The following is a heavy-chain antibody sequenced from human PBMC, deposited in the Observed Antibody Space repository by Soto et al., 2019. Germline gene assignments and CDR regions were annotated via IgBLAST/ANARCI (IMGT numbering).Heavy chain of an antibody. CDR2: IYPGDSDT. Sequence: GGSLKISCNGSGYNVTSYWSGWVRQMTGKGLEWMGIIYPGDSDTRYSPSFQGQVTISADKSISTAYLQWSSLKASDTAMYYCARTSAAGKYYYGMDVWGQGTTVTVSS. J-gene: IGHJ6*02. V-gene: IGHV5-51*01. CDR1: GYNVTSYW. CDR3: ARTSAAGKYYYGMDV. D-gene: IGHD6-13*01.